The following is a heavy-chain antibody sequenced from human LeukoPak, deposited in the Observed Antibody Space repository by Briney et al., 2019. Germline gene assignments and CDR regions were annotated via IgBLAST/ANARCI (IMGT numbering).Heavy chain of an antibody. CDR2: ISGSGGST. D-gene: IGHD3-10*01. J-gene: IGHJ4*02. CDR1: GFTFSSYA. V-gene: IGHV3-23*01. Sequence: GGSLRLSCAASGFTFSSYAMSWVRQAPGKGLEWVSAISGSGGSTYYADSVKGRFTISRDNSKNTLYVQMNSLRAEDTAVYYCAKGHYYGSGSLDYWGQGTLVTVSS. CDR3: AKGHYYGSGSLDY.